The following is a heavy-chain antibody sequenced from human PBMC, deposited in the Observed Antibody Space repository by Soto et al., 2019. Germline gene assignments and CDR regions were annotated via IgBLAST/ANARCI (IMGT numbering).Heavy chain of an antibody. CDR3: ATYGSGSYYGPFDY. D-gene: IGHD3-10*01. Sequence: ASVNVSCKVSGYTLSEFYMHWVRQAPGKGLEWMGGFDPEDGETIYAQKFQGRVTMTEDTSTDTAYMELSSLRSEDTAVYYCATYGSGSYYGPFDYWGQGTLVTVSS. J-gene: IGHJ4*02. CDR2: FDPEDGET. V-gene: IGHV1-24*01. CDR1: GYTLSEFY.